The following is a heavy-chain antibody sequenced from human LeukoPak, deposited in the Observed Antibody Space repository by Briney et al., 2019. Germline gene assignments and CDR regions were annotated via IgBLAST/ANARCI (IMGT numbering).Heavy chain of an antibody. CDR3: ARDRYNWNHGDGWYYYYGMDD. J-gene: IGHJ6*02. CDR1: GYAFTSYD. D-gene: IGHD1-1*01. CDR2: MNTNSGDR. Sequence: ATVYLSCTASGYAFTSYDINRGREATGPGLGWMGWMNTNSGDRGSAQTFHGRVTTTMNTSMSTTYMELSSMTSEDTAVYFCARDRYNWNHGDGWYYYYGMDDCGQEATVIVSS. V-gene: IGHV1-8*01.